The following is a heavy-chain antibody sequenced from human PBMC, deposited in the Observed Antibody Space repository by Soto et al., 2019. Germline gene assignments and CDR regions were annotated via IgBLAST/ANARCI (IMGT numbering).Heavy chain of an antibody. D-gene: IGHD4-17*01. V-gene: IGHV1-24*01. CDR2: FDPEDGET. CDR1: GYTLTELS. J-gene: IGHJ4*02. CDR3: ATDLADDYGGNGLRY. Sequence: ASVKVSCKVSGYTLTELSMHWVRQAPGKGLEWMGGFDPEDGETIYAQKFQGRVTMTEETSTDTAYMELSSLRSEDTAVYYCATDLADDYGGNGLRYWGQGTLVTVSS.